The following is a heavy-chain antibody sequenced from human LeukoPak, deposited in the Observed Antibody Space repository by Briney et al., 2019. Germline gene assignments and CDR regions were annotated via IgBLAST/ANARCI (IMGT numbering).Heavy chain of an antibody. D-gene: IGHD3-22*01. V-gene: IGHV1-69*13. J-gene: IGHJ4*02. CDR3: ARVPVRRGSSGYYSLDY. Sequence: SVKVSCKASGGTFSSYAISWVRQAPGQGLEWMGGIIPIFGTADYAQKFQGGVTITADESTSTAYMELSSLRSEDTAVYYCARVPVRRGSSGYYSLDYWGQGTLVTVSS. CDR2: IIPIFGTA. CDR1: GGTFSSYA.